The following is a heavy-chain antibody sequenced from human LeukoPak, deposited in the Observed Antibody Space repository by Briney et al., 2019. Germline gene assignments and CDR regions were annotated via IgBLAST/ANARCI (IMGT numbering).Heavy chain of an antibody. CDR1: DGSTTGTRYY. D-gene: IGHD4-17*01. Sequence: SETLSLTCTVSDGSTTGTRYYWGWFRQTPGKGPEWIGNINYRGAVYYNSSLRSRATISLDTSKNQFPLRLTSVTAADTAVYFCARVTKYDNSRNNYYMDVWGKGTTVTVSS. J-gene: IGHJ6*03. V-gene: IGHV4-39*06. CDR2: INYRGAV. CDR3: ARVTKYDNSRNNYYMDV.